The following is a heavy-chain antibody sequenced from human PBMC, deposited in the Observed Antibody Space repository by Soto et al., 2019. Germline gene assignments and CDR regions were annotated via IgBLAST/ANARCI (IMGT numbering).Heavy chain of an antibody. Sequence: GGSLRLSCAASGFTFVSYAMHWVRQAPGKGLEWVAVISYDGTNKYYADSVKGRFTISRDNSKNTLYPQMNSLRAEDTAVYHCARGGVSSSSKSYYYYGLDVWGQGTTVTVSS. J-gene: IGHJ6*02. V-gene: IGHV3-30-3*01. D-gene: IGHD6-6*01. CDR1: GFTFVSYA. CDR3: ARGGVSSSSKSYYYYGLDV. CDR2: ISYDGTNK.